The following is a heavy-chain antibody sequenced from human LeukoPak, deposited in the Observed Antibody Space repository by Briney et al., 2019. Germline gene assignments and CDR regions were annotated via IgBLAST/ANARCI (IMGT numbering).Heavy chain of an antibody. J-gene: IGHJ4*02. CDR2: ISSNGGRT. D-gene: IGHD6-19*01. CDR3: ARARYSSGWYYFDY. CDR1: GFTFSSYA. Sequence: PGGSLRLSCAASGFTFSSYAMHWVRQAPGKGLEYVSAISSNGGRTYYANSVKGRFTISRDNSKNTLYLQMGSLRAEDMALYYCARARYSSGWYYFDYWGRGTLVTVSS. V-gene: IGHV3-64*01.